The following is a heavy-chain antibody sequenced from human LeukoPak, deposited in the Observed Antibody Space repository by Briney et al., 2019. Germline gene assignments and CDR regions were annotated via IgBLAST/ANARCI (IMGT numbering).Heavy chain of an antibody. V-gene: IGHV3-64D*09. J-gene: IGHJ3*01. CDR3: VKTMVVFGGLLRTDAFDL. D-gene: IGHD3-10*01. Sequence: PGGSLRLSCSASGFSFNKSAVHWVRQAPGKGLEYVSGISSDGGSSQYADTAKGRFTISRDNSKNALYLQLSSPRLEDTALYYCVKTMVVFGGLLRTDAFDLWGQGTMVTVSS. CDR1: GFSFNKSA. CDR2: ISSDGGSS.